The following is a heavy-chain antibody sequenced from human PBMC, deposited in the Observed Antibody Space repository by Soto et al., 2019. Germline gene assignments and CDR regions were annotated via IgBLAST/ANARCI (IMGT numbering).Heavy chain of an antibody. D-gene: IGHD4-17*01. Sequence: GSGPTLVNPTQTLTLTCAFSGFSLTTTGEGVAWIRQSPGKALEWLALIYWNDDRRYSPSLKSRLTVTRDTSRNRVVLTITNMNPEDTGTYFCAHAGDYDLLSFDHWGPGTLVTVSS. CDR1: GFSLTTTGEG. CDR2: IYWNDDR. V-gene: IGHV2-5*01. CDR3: AHAGDYDLLSFDH. J-gene: IGHJ4*02.